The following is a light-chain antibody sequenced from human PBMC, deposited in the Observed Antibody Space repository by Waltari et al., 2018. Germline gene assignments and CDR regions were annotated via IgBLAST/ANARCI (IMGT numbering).Light chain of an antibody. CDR3: QQYDNWPLT. V-gene: IGKV3-15*01. Sequence: EILMTQSPATLSVSPGERATLSCRASQSVSSNLAWYQQKPGQAPRLLIYAASTRATGIPARFSGSGSGTEFTLTISSLQSEDFALYYCQQYDNWPLTFGGGTKVEIK. CDR1: QSVSSN. CDR2: AAS. J-gene: IGKJ4*01.